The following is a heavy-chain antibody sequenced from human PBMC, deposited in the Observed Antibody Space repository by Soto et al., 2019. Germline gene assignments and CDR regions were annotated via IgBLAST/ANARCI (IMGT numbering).Heavy chain of an antibody. Sequence: GGSLRLSCAASGFTFSHAWMTWVRGAPGKGLEGVGRIKSKTDGGTTDYAAPVKGRFTISRDDSKNTLYLQMNSLKTEDTAVYYCTVQMATPYYFDYWGQGTLVTVSS. CDR1: GFTFSHAW. CDR3: TVQMATPYYFDY. D-gene: IGHD5-12*01. J-gene: IGHJ4*02. V-gene: IGHV3-15*01. CDR2: IKSKTDGGTT.